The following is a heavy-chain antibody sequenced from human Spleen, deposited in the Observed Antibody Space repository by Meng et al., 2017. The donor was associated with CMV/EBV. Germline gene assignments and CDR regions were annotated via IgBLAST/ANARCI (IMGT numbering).Heavy chain of an antibody. CDR2: ISAFGDST. Sequence: GGSLRLSCAASGFSFSTYAMTWVRQAPGKGLEWVSAISAFGDSTYYADSVKGRFTISRDNSKNTLYLQMNRLRAEDTAVYYCANFRRVDPYNWFDPWGQGTLVTVSS. V-gene: IGHV3-23*01. D-gene: IGHD5-24*01. J-gene: IGHJ5*02. CDR3: ANFRRVDPYNWFDP. CDR1: GFSFSTYA.